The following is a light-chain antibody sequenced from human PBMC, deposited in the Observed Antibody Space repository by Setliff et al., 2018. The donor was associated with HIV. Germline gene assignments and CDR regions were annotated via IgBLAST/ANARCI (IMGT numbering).Light chain of an antibody. CDR2: STN. Sequence: QPVVTQEPSFSVSPGGTVTLTCGLSSGSVSTSYYPSWYQQTPGQAPRTLIYSTNTRSSGVPDRFSGSILGNKAALTVTGAQADDESDYYCMLYVGSGIWVFGGGTQRTVL. CDR3: MLYVGSGIWV. V-gene: IGLV8-61*01. CDR1: SGSVSTSYY. J-gene: IGLJ3*02.